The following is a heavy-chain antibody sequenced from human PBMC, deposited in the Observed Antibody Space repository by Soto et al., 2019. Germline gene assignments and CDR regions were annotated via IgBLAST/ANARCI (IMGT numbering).Heavy chain of an antibody. D-gene: IGHD2-8*02. J-gene: IGHJ6*02. V-gene: IGHV1-18*01. CDR3: AATGGHYFGLDV. Sequence: QVQLLQSGVEVKKPGASVKVSCNSSDHTFTYYGINLVRRAPGHGLEWMGWISGYNGNTKYGQKFQDRVTMSADTSTRTAYMEMRSLTSDDTAVYFCAATGGHYFGLDVWGQGTTVTVSS. CDR1: DHTFTYYG. CDR2: ISGYNGNT.